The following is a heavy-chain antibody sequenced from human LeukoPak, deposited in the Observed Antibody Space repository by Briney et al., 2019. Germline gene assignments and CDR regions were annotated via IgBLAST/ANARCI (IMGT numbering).Heavy chain of an antibody. J-gene: IGHJ4*02. CDR1: GGTFSSYA. D-gene: IGHD5-24*01. Sequence: SVKVSCKASGGTFSSYAISWVRQAPGQGLEWMGRIIPILGIANYAQKSQGRVTITADKSTSTAYMELSSLRSEYTAVYYCARDIGDGYNIYWGQGTLVTVSS. V-gene: IGHV1-69*04. CDR3: ARDIGDGYNIY. CDR2: IIPILGIA.